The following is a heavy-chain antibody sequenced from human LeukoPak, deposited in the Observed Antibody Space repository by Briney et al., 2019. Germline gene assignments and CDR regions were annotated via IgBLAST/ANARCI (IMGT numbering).Heavy chain of an antibody. V-gene: IGHV3-7*03. D-gene: IGHD3-16*01. J-gene: IGHJ6*02. CDR1: GFTFSTYA. CDR3: ARGGGLDV. Sequence: GGSLRLSCSASGFTFSTYAMHWVRQAPGKGLEWVASINHNGNVNYYVDSVKGRFTISRDNAKNSLYLQMSNLRAEDTAVYFCARGGGLDVWGQGATVTVSS. CDR2: INHNGNVN.